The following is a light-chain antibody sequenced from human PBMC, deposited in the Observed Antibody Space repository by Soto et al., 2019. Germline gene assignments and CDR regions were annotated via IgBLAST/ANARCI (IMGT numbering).Light chain of an antibody. Sequence: QSVLTQPPSVSGAPGQRVTISCTGSSSNIGAGFDVHWYQQLPGTAPRLLIYGNSKRPSGVPDRFSGSNSGTSASLAITGLQAEDEADYYCQSYDSSLSGLYVFGTGTKLTVL. CDR2: GNS. CDR3: QSYDSSLSGLYV. J-gene: IGLJ1*01. CDR1: SSNIGAGFD. V-gene: IGLV1-40*01.